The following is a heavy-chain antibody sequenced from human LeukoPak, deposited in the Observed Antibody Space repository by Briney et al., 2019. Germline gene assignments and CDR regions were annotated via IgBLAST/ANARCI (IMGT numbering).Heavy chain of an antibody. CDR3: ASFRDTDN. V-gene: IGHV3-74*01. J-gene: IGHJ3*01. CDR1: GLTFSNVW. D-gene: IGHD2-21*01. CDR2: INTAGST. Sequence: GSLRLSCEVSGLTFSNVWRHWVRQTPGQGLVWVCRINTAGSTVYADPVKGRFTISRDNAKNMVYLQMNSLRTEDTAVYYCASFRDTDNWGRGTMVTVSS.